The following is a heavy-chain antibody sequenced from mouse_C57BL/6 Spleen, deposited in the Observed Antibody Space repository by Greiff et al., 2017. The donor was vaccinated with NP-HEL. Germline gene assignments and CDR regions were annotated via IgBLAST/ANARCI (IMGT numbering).Heavy chain of an antibody. CDR2: IDPSDSYT. D-gene: IGHD1-1*01. CDR1: GYTFTSYW. CDR3: ASGSSLDY. V-gene: IGHV1-69*01. Sequence: VQLQQPGAELVMPGASVKLSCKASGYTFTSYWMHWVKQRLGQGLEWIGEIDPSDSYTNYNQKFKGKSTLTVDKSSSTAYMQLSSLTSEDSAVYYCASGSSLDYWGQGTTLTVSS. J-gene: IGHJ2*01.